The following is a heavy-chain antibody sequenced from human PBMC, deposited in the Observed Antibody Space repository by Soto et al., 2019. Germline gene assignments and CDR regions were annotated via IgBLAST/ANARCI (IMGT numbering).Heavy chain of an antibody. CDR3: ERDEDG. CDR1: GYTFIYYA. CDR2: INAGNGDT. V-gene: IGHV1-3*01. J-gene: IGHJ6*02. Sequence: QVQLEQSGAEVKKPGSSVKVSCKASGYTFIYYALRWVRQAPGQGLEWMGWINAGNGDTKQSQKFQGRVSITRDTSEDTAYMEMSSLGAEDTATYYRERDEDGWGQGTTVTVSS.